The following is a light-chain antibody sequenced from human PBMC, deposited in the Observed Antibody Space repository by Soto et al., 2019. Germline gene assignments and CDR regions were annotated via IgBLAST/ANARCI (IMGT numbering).Light chain of an antibody. J-gene: IGKJ4*01. CDR3: QQYNNWPPLT. Sequence: ILMTQSPDTLSVSPGERVTLSCRASRTVSNRLAWYQHKPGQAPRLLISGASTGATGIPARFSGSGSGTEFTLTITSLQSEDFAVYYCQQYNNWPPLTFGGGTKVDIK. CDR2: GAS. V-gene: IGKV3-15*01. CDR1: RTVSNR.